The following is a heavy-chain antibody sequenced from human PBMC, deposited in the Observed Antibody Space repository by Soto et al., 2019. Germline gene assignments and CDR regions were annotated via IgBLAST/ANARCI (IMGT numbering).Heavy chain of an antibody. CDR2: IYYSGST. D-gene: IGHD4-17*01. Sequence: QVQLQESGPELVKPSETLSLTCTVSGGSNSSYYWSWFRQPPGKGLEWIGYIYYSGSTNYNPSLQSRITMSFDTSKNQFSLKLTSVTAADTAVYFCARGEITVTTGYFDYWGQGTLVTVSS. J-gene: IGHJ4*02. CDR1: GGSNSSYY. V-gene: IGHV4-59*01. CDR3: ARGEITVTTGYFDY.